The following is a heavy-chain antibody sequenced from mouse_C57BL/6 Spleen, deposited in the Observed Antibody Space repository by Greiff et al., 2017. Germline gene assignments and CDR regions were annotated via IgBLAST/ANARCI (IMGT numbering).Heavy chain of an antibody. CDR3: ARVYYFAY. CDR1: GYTFTSYW. CDR2: IDPSDSYT. Sequence: QVQLQQPGAELVMPGASVKLSCKASGYTFTSYWMHWVKQRPGQGLEWIGEIDPSDSYTNYNQKFKGKSTLTVDKSSSSAYMQLISLTSDDSAVYYYARVYYFAYWGHGTTLTVSS. V-gene: IGHV1-69*01. J-gene: IGHJ2*01.